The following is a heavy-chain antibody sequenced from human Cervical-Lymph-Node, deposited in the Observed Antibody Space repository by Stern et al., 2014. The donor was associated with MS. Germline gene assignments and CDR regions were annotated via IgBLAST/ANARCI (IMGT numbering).Heavy chain of an antibody. V-gene: IGHV4-59*01. CDR1: GGSISSYY. Sequence: QVQLQESGPGLVKPSETLSLTCTVSGGSISSYYWSWIRQPPGKGLEWIGYIYYSGSTNYNPSLKSRVTISVDTSKNQFSLKLSSVTAADTAVYYCASNIAARPKEYYFDYWGQGTLVTVSS. CDR2: IYYSGST. CDR3: ASNIAARPKEYYFDY. D-gene: IGHD6-6*01. J-gene: IGHJ4*02.